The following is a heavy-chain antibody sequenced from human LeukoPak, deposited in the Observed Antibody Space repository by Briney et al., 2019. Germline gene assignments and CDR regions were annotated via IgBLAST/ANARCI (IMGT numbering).Heavy chain of an antibody. CDR1: GFTFSSYG. J-gene: IGHJ3*02. Sequence: GGSLRLSCAASGFTFSSYGMHWVRQAPGKGLEWVAVISYDGNNKYYEESVKGRFSISRDNVKNTLFVQMNSLRTEDTAVYYCARPRYYYDSTGSGALDIWGQGTMVTVSS. CDR3: ARPRYYYDSTGSGALDI. D-gene: IGHD3-22*01. CDR2: ISYDGNNK. V-gene: IGHV3-30*03.